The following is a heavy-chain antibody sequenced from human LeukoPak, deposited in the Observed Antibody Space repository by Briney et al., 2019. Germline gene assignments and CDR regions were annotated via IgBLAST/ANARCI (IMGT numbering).Heavy chain of an antibody. CDR1: GFTVSSNY. Sequence: GGSLRLSCAASGFTVSSNYMSWVRQAPGKGLEWVSVIYSGGSTYYADSVKGRFTISRDNSKNTLYLQMNSLRAEDTAVYYCAKVAEVGATGYYYYMDVWGTGTTVTISS. V-gene: IGHV3-66*01. J-gene: IGHJ6*03. CDR2: IYSGGST. CDR3: AKVAEVGATGYYYYMDV. D-gene: IGHD1-26*01.